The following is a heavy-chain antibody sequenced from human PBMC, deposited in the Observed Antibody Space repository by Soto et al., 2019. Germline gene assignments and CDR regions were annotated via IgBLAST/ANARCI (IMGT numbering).Heavy chain of an antibody. V-gene: IGHV1-8*01. Sequence: QVQLVQSGAEVKKPGASVKVSCKASGYTFTSYDINWVRQATGQGLEWMGWMNPNIGNTGYAQEFQGRVTMTRNPSISTAYMELSSLRSEDTALYYSARRGYSSSWYYYYYYGMDVWGQGTTVTVSS. CDR3: ARRGYSSSWYYYYYYGMDV. CDR2: MNPNIGNT. CDR1: GYTFTSYD. D-gene: IGHD6-13*01. J-gene: IGHJ6*02.